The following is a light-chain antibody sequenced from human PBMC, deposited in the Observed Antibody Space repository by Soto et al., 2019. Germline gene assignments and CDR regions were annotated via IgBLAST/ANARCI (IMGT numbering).Light chain of an antibody. J-gene: IGLJ3*02. CDR1: SSNIGNNY. V-gene: IGLV1-51*01. CDR2: DNN. CDR3: GTWDSSLSAGV. Sequence: QSVLTQPPSVSAAPGQKVTISCSGSSSNIGNNYVSWYQQPPGTAPKVLIYDNNKRPSGIPDRFSGSKSGTSATLGITGLQTGDEADYYRGTWDSSLSAGVFGGGTKLTVL.